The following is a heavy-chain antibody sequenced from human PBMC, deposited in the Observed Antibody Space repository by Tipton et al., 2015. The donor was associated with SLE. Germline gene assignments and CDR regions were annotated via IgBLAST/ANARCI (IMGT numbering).Heavy chain of an antibody. CDR3: ARDSGYSSSWYGDY. CDR1: GGSFSGYY. CDR2: INHSGST. V-gene: IGHV4-34*01. D-gene: IGHD6-13*01. J-gene: IGHJ4*02. Sequence: TLSLTCAVYGGSFSGYYWSWIRQPPGKGLEWIGEINHSGSTNYNPSLKSRVTISVDTPKNQFSLKLSSVTAADTAVYYCARDSGYSSSWYGDYWGQGTLVTVSS.